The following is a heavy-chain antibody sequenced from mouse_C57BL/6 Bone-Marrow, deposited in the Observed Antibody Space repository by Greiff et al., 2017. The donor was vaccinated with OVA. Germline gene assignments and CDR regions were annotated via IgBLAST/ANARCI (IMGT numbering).Heavy chain of an antibody. CDR2: INPSTGGT. D-gene: IGHD1-1*01. J-gene: IGHJ1*03. CDR3: ARWVYYGSSHWYFDV. CDR1: GYSFTGYY. V-gene: IGHV1-42*01. Sequence: VHVKQSGPELVKPGASVKISCKASGYSFTGYYMNWVKQSPEKSLEWIGEINPSTGGTTYNQKFKAKATLTVDKSSSTAYMQLKSLTSEDSAVYYCARWVYYGSSHWYFDVWGTGTTVTVSS.